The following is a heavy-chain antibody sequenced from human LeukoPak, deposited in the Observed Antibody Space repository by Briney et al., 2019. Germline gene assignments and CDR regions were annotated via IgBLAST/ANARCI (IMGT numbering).Heavy chain of an antibody. V-gene: IGHV4-59*01. CDR3: ARDSGYYYDSSGPMSDY. CDR2: IYYSGST. J-gene: IGHJ4*02. Sequence: KPSETLSLTCTVSGGSISSYYWSWIRQPPGKGLEWIGYIYYSGSTNYNPSLKSRVTISVDTSKNQFSLKLSSVTAADTAVYYCARDSGYYYDSSGPMSDYWGQGTLVTVSS. CDR1: GGSISSYY. D-gene: IGHD3-22*01.